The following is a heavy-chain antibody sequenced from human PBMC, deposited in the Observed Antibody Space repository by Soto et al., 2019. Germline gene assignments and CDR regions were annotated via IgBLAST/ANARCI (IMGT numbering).Heavy chain of an antibody. J-gene: IGHJ4*02. CDR2: ISSSGSTI. V-gene: IGHV3-48*03. D-gene: IGHD3-3*01. CDR3: ARGADFWGGYYRDIFDF. CDR1: GFTFSNYE. Sequence: LRLSCAASGFTFSNYEMNWVRQAPGKGLEWVSYISSSGSTIFYADSVKGRFTVSRDNAESSLYLQVNSLRAEDTAVYYCARGADFWGGYYRDIFDFWGQGTLVTVSS.